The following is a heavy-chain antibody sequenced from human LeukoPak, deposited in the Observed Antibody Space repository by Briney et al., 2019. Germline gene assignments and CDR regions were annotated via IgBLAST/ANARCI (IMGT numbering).Heavy chain of an antibody. CDR1: GFTFSSYG. J-gene: IGHJ4*02. Sequence: GRSLRLSCAASGFTFSSYGMHWVRQAPGKGLEWVAVIWYDGSNKYYAVSVKGRFTISRDNSKNTLYLQMNSLRAEDTAVYYCARDTYYDSSGYLDYWGQGTLVTVSS. D-gene: IGHD3-22*01. V-gene: IGHV3-33*01. CDR2: IWYDGSNK. CDR3: ARDTYYDSSGYLDY.